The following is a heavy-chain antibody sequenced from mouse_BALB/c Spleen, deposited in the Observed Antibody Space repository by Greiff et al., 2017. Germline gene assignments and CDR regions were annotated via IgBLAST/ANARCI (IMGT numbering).Heavy chain of an antibody. CDR2: INPSTGYT. CDR3: ARNYRYDAGAWMAY. J-gene: IGHJ3*01. Sequence: VQLQQSGAELAKPGASVKMSCKASGYTFTSYWMHWVKQRPGQGLEWIGYINPSTGYTEYNQKFKDKATLTADKSSSTAYMQLSSLTSEDSAVYYCARNYRYDAGAWMAYWGQGTLVTVSA. D-gene: IGHD2-14*01. V-gene: IGHV1-7*01. CDR1: GYTFTSYW.